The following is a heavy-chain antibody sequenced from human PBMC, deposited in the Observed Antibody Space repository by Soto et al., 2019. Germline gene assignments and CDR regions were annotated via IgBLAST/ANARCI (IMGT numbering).Heavy chain of an antibody. CDR3: ARHKEMATIIDY. CDR2: IYYSRST. J-gene: IGHJ4*02. V-gene: IGHV4-39*01. D-gene: IGHD5-12*01. CDR1: GGSISSSSYY. Sequence: QLQLQESGPGLVKPSETLSLTCTVSGGSISSSSYYWGWIRQPPGKGLEWIGSIYYSRSTYYNPSLKRRVTISVDTSKNQFSLKLSSVTAADTAVYYCARHKEMATIIDYWGQGTLVTVSS.